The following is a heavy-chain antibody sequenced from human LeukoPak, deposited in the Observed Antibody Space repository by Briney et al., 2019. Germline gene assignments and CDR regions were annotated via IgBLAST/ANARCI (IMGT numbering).Heavy chain of an antibody. CDR2: IKQDGSEK. CDR1: GFTFSSYW. V-gene: IGHV3-7*01. J-gene: IGHJ5*02. CDR3: AREMRWLQLAFDP. Sequence: GGSLRLSCAASGFTFSSYWMSWVRQAPGKGLEWVANIKQDGSEKYYVDSVKGRFTISRDNAKNSLYLQMNSLRAEDTAVYYCAREMRWLQLAFDPWGQGTLVTVSS. D-gene: IGHD5-24*01.